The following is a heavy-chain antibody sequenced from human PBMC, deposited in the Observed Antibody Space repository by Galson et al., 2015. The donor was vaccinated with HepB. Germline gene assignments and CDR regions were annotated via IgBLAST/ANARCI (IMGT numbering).Heavy chain of an antibody. D-gene: IGHD5-24*01. Sequence: SLRLSCAASGFTFSSYAMSWVRQAPGKGLEWVSAISGSGGSTYYADSVKGRFTISRDNSKNTLYLQMNSLRVEDTAVYYCAKTVEMATIPRYLQHWGQGTLITVSS. CDR1: GFTFSSYA. CDR2: ISGSGGST. V-gene: IGHV3-23*01. J-gene: IGHJ1*01. CDR3: AKTVEMATIPRYLQH.